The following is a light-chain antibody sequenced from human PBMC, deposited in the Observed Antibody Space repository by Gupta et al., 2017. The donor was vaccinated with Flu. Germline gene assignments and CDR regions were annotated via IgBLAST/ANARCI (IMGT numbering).Light chain of an antibody. Sequence: QSVLTQPPSVSAAPGQTVTISCSGISSNLESRYVPWYQHVPGTAHKLLIYDNNQRLSGVPDRFSGSKSGTAATLDITGLQTGDEADYYCGTLDSSLSAGLFGGGTKVTV. V-gene: IGLV1-51*01. J-gene: IGLJ2*01. CDR1: SSNLESRY. CDR2: DNN. CDR3: GTLDSSLSAGL.